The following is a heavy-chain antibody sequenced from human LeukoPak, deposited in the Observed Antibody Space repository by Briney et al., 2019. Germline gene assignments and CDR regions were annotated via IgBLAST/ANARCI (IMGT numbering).Heavy chain of an antibody. D-gene: IGHD2-15*01. CDR1: GYTFTSYG. Sequence: ASVKVSCKASGYTFTSYGISWVRQAPGQGLEWMGWISAYNGNTNYAQKLQGRVTMTTDTSTSTAYMELRSLRSDDTAVFYCARDFGYCTGGNCYSPPPYWGQGTLVTVSS. CDR2: ISAYNGNT. J-gene: IGHJ4*02. V-gene: IGHV1-18*01. CDR3: ARDFGYCTGGNCYSPPPY.